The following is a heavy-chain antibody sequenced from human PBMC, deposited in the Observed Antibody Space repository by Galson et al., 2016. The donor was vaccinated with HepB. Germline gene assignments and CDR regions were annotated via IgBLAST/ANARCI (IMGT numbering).Heavy chain of an antibody. D-gene: IGHD6-19*01. CDR2: INVANGDT. J-gene: IGHJ4*02. Sequence: SVKVSCKGSGYSFSYYAIHWVRQAPGQRPEWVGWINVANGDTKYSQKLQDIVTLSSDPSATTAYMELSSLTYEDSAVYYCARVGGTGWYGPDYWGQGTLVTVSS. CDR1: GYSFSYYA. CDR3: ARVGGTGWYGPDY. V-gene: IGHV1-3*01.